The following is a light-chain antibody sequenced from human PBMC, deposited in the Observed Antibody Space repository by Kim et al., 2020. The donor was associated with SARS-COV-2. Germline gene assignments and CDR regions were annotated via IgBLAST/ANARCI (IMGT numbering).Light chain of an antibody. CDR2: GKN. Sequence: SSELTQDPAVSVALGQTVRITCQGDSLRSYYASWYQQKPGQAPVLVIYGKNNRPSGIPDRFSGSSSGNTACLTITGAQAEDEADYYCNSRDSSGNHLVFGGGTQLTVL. CDR1: SLRSYY. J-gene: IGLJ2*01. CDR3: NSRDSSGNHLV. V-gene: IGLV3-19*01.